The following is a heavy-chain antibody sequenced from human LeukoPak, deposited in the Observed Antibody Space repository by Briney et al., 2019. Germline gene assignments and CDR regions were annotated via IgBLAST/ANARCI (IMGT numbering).Heavy chain of an antibody. Sequence: SVKVSCKASGGTFSSYAISWVRQAPGQGLEWMGGIIPIFGTANYAQKFQGRVTITTDESTSTAYMELSRLRSDDTAVYYCARGDPLVFDYWGQGTLVTVSS. D-gene: IGHD6-6*01. CDR2: IIPIFGTA. CDR1: GGTFSSYA. V-gene: IGHV1-69*05. CDR3: ARGDPLVFDY. J-gene: IGHJ4*02.